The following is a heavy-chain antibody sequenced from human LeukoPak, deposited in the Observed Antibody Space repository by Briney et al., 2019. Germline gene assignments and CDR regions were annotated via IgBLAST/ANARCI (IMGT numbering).Heavy chain of an antibody. Sequence: GGPLSLSGAPSGFPFSSYPLSGVRQPPGKGLKGVSAIGVRGGSTYYADSVKGRFTISRDNSKNTLYLQMNSLRAEDTAVYYCAKDPDSSGWYFGAGVFDYWGQGTLVTVSS. CDR3: AKDPDSSGWYFGAGVFDY. J-gene: IGHJ4*02. V-gene: IGHV3-23*01. CDR2: IGVRGGST. D-gene: IGHD6-19*01. CDR1: GFPFSSYP.